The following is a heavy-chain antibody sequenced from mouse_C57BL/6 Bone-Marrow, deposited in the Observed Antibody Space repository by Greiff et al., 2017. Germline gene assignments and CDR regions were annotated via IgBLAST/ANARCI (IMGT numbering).Heavy chain of an antibody. CDR1: GYTFTDYY. D-gene: IGHD2-1*01. Sequence: VQLQQSGPELVKPGASVKISCKASGYTFTDYYMNWVKQSHGKSLEWIGDINPNNGGTSYNQKFKGKATLTVDKSSSTAYMELRSLTSEDSAVYYCARSHLLRYFDVWGTGTTVTVSS. V-gene: IGHV1-26*01. J-gene: IGHJ1*03. CDR3: ARSHLLRYFDV. CDR2: INPNNGGT.